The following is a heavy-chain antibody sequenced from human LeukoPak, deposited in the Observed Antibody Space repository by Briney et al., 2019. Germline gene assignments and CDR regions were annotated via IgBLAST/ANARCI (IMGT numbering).Heavy chain of an antibody. CDR3: ASGTWGFYDTTVGVY. Sequence: SETLSLTCTVSGGSISSSSYYWGWIRQPPGKGLEWIGSIYYSGSTYYNPSLKSRVTISEDTSKNQFSLKLSSVTAADTAVFYCASGTWGFYDTTVGVYWGQGTLVTVSS. D-gene: IGHD3-22*01. V-gene: IGHV4-39*07. CDR1: GGSISSSSYY. J-gene: IGHJ4*02. CDR2: IYYSGST.